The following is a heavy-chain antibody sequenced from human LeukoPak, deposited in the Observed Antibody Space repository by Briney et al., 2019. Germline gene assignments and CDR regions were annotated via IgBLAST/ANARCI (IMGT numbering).Heavy chain of an antibody. CDR1: LGAISSHY. Sequence: SETLSLTCTVSLGAISSHYWSWVRQPPGQGLEWIAYMFYSGTTNYNPSLRSRVTISLDTSKNKFSLRLSSVTAAATAGYYCARVRGEVVVAAWDVFDIWGQGTMVTVSS. J-gene: IGHJ3*02. CDR2: MFYSGTT. D-gene: IGHD2-15*01. CDR3: ARVRGEVVVAAWDVFDI. V-gene: IGHV4-59*08.